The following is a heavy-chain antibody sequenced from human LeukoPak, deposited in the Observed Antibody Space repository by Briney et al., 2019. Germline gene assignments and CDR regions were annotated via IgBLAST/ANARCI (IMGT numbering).Heavy chain of an antibody. Sequence: ASVKVSCRASGYTFTSYGISWVRQAPGQGLEWMGWSSAYNGNTKYAQKPQGRVTMTTATSTSTAYMELRSLGSDDSAVYYCARFHVVGATDFDYWGQGTLVTVAS. CDR1: GYTFTSYG. V-gene: IGHV1-18*01. J-gene: IGHJ4*02. CDR2: SSAYNGNT. CDR3: ARFHVVGATDFDY. D-gene: IGHD1-26*01.